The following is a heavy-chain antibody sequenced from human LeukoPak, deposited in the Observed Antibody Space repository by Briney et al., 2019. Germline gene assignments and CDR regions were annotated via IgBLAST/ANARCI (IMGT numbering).Heavy chain of an antibody. CDR2: IWYDGSNK. J-gene: IGHJ4*02. CDR3: AKDKVAGLFYFDY. Sequence: GGSLRLSCAASGFTFSSYGMHWVRQAPGKGLEWVAVIWYDGSNKYYADSVQGRLTISRDNSKNTLYLQMNSLRAEDTAVYYCAKDKVAGLFYFDYWGQGTLVTVSS. CDR1: GFTFSSYG. V-gene: IGHV3-33*06. D-gene: IGHD2-15*01.